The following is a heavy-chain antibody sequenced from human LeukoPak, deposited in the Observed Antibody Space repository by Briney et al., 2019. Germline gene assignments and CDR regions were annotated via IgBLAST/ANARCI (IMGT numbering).Heavy chain of an antibody. CDR3: TTDPASTAMVPFDY. D-gene: IGHD5-18*01. Sequence: GGSLRLSCAASGFTFSNAWMSWVRQAPGKGLDWVGRIKSKTDGGTTDYAAPVKGRFTISRDDSKNTLYLQMNSLKTEDTAVYYCTTDPASTAMVPFDYWGQGTLVSVSS. CDR1: GFTFSNAW. V-gene: IGHV3-15*01. CDR2: IKSKTDGGTT. J-gene: IGHJ4*02.